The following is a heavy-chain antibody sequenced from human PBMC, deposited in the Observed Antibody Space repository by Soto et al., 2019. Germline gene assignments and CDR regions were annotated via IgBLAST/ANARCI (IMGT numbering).Heavy chain of an antibody. J-gene: IGHJ4*02. CDR2: INGDGSNI. V-gene: IGHV3-74*01. CDR3: TRGASGYGNFDY. Sequence: EMQLVESGGGVVQPGGSLRLSCAASGFSFSTWMHWVRQAPGKGLVWLSRINGDGSNINYADSVKGRIIVSRDNAKNTLYLQINSLTAEDTAVYYCTRGASGYGNFDYWGQGVLLTVSS. D-gene: IGHD5-12*01. CDR1: GFSFSTW.